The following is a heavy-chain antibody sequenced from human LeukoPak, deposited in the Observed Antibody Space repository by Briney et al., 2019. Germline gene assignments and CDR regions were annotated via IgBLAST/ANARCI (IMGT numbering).Heavy chain of an antibody. J-gene: IGHJ3*02. CDR2: ISSSSSTI. D-gene: IGHD4-17*01. CDR1: GFTFSSSG. Sequence: GSLRLSCAASGFTFSSSGMIWVRQAPGKGLEWVSYISSSSSTIYYADSVKGRFTISRDNAKNSLYLQMNSLRAEDTAVYYCARDFAGPTDAFDIWGQGTMVTVSS. CDR3: ARDFAGPTDAFDI. V-gene: IGHV3-48*01.